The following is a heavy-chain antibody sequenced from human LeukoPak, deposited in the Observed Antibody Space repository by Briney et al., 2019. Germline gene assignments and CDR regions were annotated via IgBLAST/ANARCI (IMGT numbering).Heavy chain of an antibody. Sequence: GGSLRLSCVASGFTFSSYAMSWVRQAPGKGLEWVSAISGSGGSTYYADSVKGRFTISRDNSKNTLYLQMNSLRAEDTAVYYCAKDSSGSRTFDYWGQGTLVTVSS. CDR1: GFTFSSYA. V-gene: IGHV3-23*01. J-gene: IGHJ4*02. CDR2: ISGSGGST. CDR3: AKDSSGSRTFDY. D-gene: IGHD1-26*01.